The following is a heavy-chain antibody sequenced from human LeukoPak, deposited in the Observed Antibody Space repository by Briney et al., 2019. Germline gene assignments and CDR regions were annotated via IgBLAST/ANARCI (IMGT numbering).Heavy chain of an antibody. D-gene: IGHD2/OR15-2a*01. V-gene: IGHV3-48*02. CDR1: GFTFSDYS. J-gene: IGHJ4*02. CDR3: ARDFYGSFDY. CDR2: ITSRGRMI. Sequence: GGSLRLSCAASGFTFSDYSMDWVRQAPRKGLEWVSDITSRGRMIYYADSVKGRFTISRDNAKNSLYLQMINLRDEDTAVYYCARDFYGSFDYWGQGTLVTVSS.